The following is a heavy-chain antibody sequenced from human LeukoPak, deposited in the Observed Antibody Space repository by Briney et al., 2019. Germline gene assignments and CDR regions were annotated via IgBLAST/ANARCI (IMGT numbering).Heavy chain of an antibody. V-gene: IGHV3-9*01. CDR2: ISWNSGSI. D-gene: IGHD3-10*01. J-gene: IGHJ4*02. CDR3: AKGLGIDYGSGIDY. Sequence: GRSLKLSCAASGFTFDDYAMHWVRQAPGKGLEWVSGISWNSGSIGYADSVKGRFTISRDNATNSLYLQMNSLRAEDTALYYCAKGLGIDYGSGIDYWGQGTLVTVSS. CDR1: GFTFDDYA.